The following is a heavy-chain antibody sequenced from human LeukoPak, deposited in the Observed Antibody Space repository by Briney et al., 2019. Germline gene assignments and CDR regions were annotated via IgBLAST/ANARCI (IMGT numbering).Heavy chain of an antibody. CDR2: IYTSGST. CDR3: ARDRPRAAAGYNWFDP. Sequence: SENLSLTCTVSGGSISSYYWSWIRQPAGKGLEWIGRIYTSGSTNYNPSLKSRVTMSVDTSKNQFSLKLSSVTAADTAVYYCARDRPRAAAGYNWFDPWGQGTLVTVSS. J-gene: IGHJ5*02. V-gene: IGHV4-4*07. CDR1: GGSISSYY. D-gene: IGHD6-13*01.